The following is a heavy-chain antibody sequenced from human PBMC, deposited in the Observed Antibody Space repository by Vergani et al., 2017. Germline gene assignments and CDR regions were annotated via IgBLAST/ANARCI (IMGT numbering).Heavy chain of an antibody. V-gene: IGHV4-34*01. CDR2: INHSGST. Sequence: QVQLQQWGAGLLKPSETLSLTCAVYGGSFSGYYWSWIRQPPGKGLEWIGEINHSGSTNYNPSLKSRVTISVDTSKNQFSLKLISVTAADTAVYYCAIKGRYYYMDVWGKGTTVTVSS. CDR1: GGSFSGYY. J-gene: IGHJ6*03. CDR3: AIKGRYYYMDV.